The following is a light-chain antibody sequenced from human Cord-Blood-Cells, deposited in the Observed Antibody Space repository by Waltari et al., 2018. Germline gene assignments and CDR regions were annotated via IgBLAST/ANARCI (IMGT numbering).Light chain of an antibody. Sequence: QSALTQPASVSGSPGQSITISCTGTSRDVGGYNSVSWYQQHPGKAPKLMIYDASNRPSGVSNRFSGSKSGNTASLTISGLQAEDEADYYCSSYTGSSTVVFGGGTKLTVL. V-gene: IGLV2-14*01. CDR1: SRDVGGYNS. CDR2: DAS. CDR3: SSYTGSSTVV. J-gene: IGLJ2*01.